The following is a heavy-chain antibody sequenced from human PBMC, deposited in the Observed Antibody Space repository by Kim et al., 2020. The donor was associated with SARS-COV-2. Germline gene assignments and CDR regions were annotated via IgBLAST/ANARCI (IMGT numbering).Heavy chain of an antibody. CDR3: TSDREGTCRTSRCRRCDH. CDR2: IYYRGNT. CDR1: GGSLSGYF. D-gene: IGHD1-26*01. J-gene: IGHJ4*02. Sequence: SETLSLTCAVSGGSLSGYFWSWVRQSPGKPLEWIGYIYYRGNTKYNPSLASRLDLSIDTSRNRLSLNLASVSAADTAIYFCTSDREGTCRTSRCRRCDHWGQGALVTVSA. V-gene: IGHV4-59*12.